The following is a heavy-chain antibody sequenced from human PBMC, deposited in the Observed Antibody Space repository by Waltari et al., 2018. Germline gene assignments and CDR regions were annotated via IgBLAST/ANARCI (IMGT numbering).Heavy chain of an antibody. V-gene: IGHV3-53*01. Sequence: VRRVEAGGALIEPGGSLRLACAASGFTVRSNYMSCVRQAPGKGLEWVSVIYSGGSTYYADSVKGRFTISRDNSKNTLYLQMNSLRAEDTTVYYCARGFGYDYWGQGTLVTVSS. CDR2: IYSGGST. CDR1: GFTVRSNY. D-gene: IGHD3-3*01. CDR3: ARGFGYDY. J-gene: IGHJ4*02.